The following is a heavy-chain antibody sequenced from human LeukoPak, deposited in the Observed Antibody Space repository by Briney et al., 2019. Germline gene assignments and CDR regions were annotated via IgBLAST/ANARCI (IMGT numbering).Heavy chain of an antibody. CDR2: INTNTGNP. Sequence: ASVKVSCKASGYTFTTYAINWVRQAPGQGLEWMGWINTNTGNPTYAQGFTGRFVFSLDPSVSTASLQISSLKAEDTAVYYCARHGYCSSTSCYTGSYYYYYMDVWGKGTTVTVSS. D-gene: IGHD2-2*02. CDR3: ARHGYCSSTSCYTGSYYYYYMDV. V-gene: IGHV7-4-1*02. J-gene: IGHJ6*03. CDR1: GYTFTTYA.